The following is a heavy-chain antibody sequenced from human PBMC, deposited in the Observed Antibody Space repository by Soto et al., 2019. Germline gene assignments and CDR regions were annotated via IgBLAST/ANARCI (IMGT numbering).Heavy chain of an antibody. CDR2: IYYSGST. CDR1: GGSISSGGYY. CDR3: ARSSVDFWSGPYIYYFDY. J-gene: IGHJ4*02. D-gene: IGHD3-3*01. Sequence: SETLSLTCTVSGGSISSGGYYWSWIRQHPXKGLEWIGYIYYSGSTYYNPSLKSRVTISVDTSKNQFSLKLSSVTAADTAVYYCARSSVDFWSGPYIYYFDYWGQGTLVTVSS. V-gene: IGHV4-31*03.